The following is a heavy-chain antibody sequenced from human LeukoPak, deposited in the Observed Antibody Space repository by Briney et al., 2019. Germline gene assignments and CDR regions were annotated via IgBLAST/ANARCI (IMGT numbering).Heavy chain of an antibody. V-gene: IGHV3-30*15. D-gene: IGHD1-14*01. Sequence: GGSLRLSCAASGFTFSSYAMHWVRQAPGKGLEWVAVISYDGSNKYYADSVKGRFTISRDNSKNTLYLQMSSLRAEDTAVYYCARSLEPGSRIDYWGQGTLVTVSS. CDR3: ARSLEPGSRIDY. J-gene: IGHJ4*02. CDR2: ISYDGSNK. CDR1: GFTFSSYA.